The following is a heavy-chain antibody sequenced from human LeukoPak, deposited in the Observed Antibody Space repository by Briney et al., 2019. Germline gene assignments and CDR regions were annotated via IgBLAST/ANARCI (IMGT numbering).Heavy chain of an antibody. CDR2: INHSGST. V-gene: IGHV4-34*01. CDR3: ARASGYCSSTSCLPYYYYMDV. Sequence: SETLSLTCAVYGGSFSGYYWSWIRQPPGKGLEWIGEINHSGSTNYNPSLKSRVTISVDTSKNQFSLKLSSVTAADTAVYYCARASGYCSSTSCLPYYYYMDVWGKGTTVTVSS. J-gene: IGHJ6*03. D-gene: IGHD2-2*03. CDR1: GGSFSGYY.